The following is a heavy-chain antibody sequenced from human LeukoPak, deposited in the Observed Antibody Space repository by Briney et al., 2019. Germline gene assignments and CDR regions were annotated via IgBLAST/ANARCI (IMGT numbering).Heavy chain of an antibody. J-gene: IGHJ5*02. D-gene: IGHD4-17*01. V-gene: IGHV3-23*01. CDR2: INGRGGST. Sequence: QPGGSLRVSCAASGFTFSSYATSWVRQAPGKGLEWVSGINGRGGSTYYADSVKGRFTISRDNSKNTLYLQMNSLIAEDTAVYYCAKDAADYGDYVDWFDPWGQGTLVTVSS. CDR3: AKDAADYGDYVDWFDP. CDR1: GFTFSSYA.